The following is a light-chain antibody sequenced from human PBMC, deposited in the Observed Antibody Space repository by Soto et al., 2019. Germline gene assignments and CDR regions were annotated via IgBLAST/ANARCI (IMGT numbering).Light chain of an antibody. Sequence: DIVMTQSPDSLAVSLGERATINCKSSQSVLFRSNNKNYLAWYQQKPGQPPKLLIYWASTRESGVPDRFSGGGSWTDFTLTISSLQAEDVAVYYFQHYSITPYTFGQGTKLQIK. CDR1: QSVLFRSNNKNY. CDR2: WAS. CDR3: QHYSITPYT. V-gene: IGKV4-1*01. J-gene: IGKJ2*01.